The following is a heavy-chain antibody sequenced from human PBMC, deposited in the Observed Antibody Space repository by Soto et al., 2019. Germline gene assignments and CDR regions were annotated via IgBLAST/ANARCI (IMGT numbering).Heavy chain of an antibody. Sequence: EVQLVESGGGFVQPGGSLRLSCAASGFTFSAYWMHWVSQGPGRGLVWVSRINNDGSSTAYADSVKGRFTISRDNAENTLYLQMNSLRAEDTAVYYCARLAVGNTPYYWGQGTLVTVS. CDR2: INNDGSST. J-gene: IGHJ4*02. V-gene: IGHV3-74*01. CDR1: GFTFSAYW. D-gene: IGHD1-26*01. CDR3: ARLAVGNTPYY.